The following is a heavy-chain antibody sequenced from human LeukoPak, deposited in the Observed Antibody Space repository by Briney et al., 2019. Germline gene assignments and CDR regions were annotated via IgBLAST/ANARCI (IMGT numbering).Heavy chain of an antibody. CDR1: GGSISSGCYW. J-gene: IGHJ4*02. CDR3: AREAVGWDYFDY. V-gene: IGHV4-61*02. D-gene: IGHD2-15*01. Sequence: SQTLSLTWTVDGGSISSGCYWWSWLRQPAGKGLEWIGRIYTSGSTNYNPPLKSRVPISVDTSKNQFSLKLSSVTAADTAVYYCAREAVGWDYFDYWGQGTLVTVSS. CDR2: IYTSGST.